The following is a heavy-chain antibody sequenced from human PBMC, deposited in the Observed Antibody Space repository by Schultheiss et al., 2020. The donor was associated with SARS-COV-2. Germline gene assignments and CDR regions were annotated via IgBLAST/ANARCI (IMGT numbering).Heavy chain of an antibody. V-gene: IGHV1-2*02. D-gene: IGHD6-13*01. J-gene: IGHJ5*02. Sequence: ASVKVSCKASGYTFTGYYMHWVRQAPGQGLEWMGWINPNSGGTNYAQKFQGRVTMTRDTSISTAYMELSSLRSDDTAVYYCAREIRNLYSVGFDPWGQGTLVTVSS. CDR3: AREIRNLYSVGFDP. CDR2: INPNSGGT. CDR1: GYTFTGYY.